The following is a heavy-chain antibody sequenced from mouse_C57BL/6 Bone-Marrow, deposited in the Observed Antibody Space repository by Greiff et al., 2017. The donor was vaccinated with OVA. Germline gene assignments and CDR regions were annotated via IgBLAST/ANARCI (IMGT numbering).Heavy chain of an antibody. D-gene: IGHD2-4*01. Sequence: EVMLVESGGGLVKPGGSLKLSCAASGFTFSSYAMSWVRQTPEKRLEWVATISDGGSYTYYPDNVKGRFTISRDNAKNNLYLQMSHLKSEDTAMYYCAREGLRDYYAMDYWGQGTSVTVSS. V-gene: IGHV5-4*01. J-gene: IGHJ4*01. CDR1: GFTFSSYA. CDR2: ISDGGSYT. CDR3: AREGLRDYYAMDY.